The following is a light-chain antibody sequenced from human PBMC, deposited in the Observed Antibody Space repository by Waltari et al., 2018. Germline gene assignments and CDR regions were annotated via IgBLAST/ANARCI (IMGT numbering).Light chain of an antibody. V-gene: IGLV3-1*01. CDR2: QDS. CDR1: KFVAKY. Sequence: SYDLTQPPSVSVSPGQTASITCSGAKFVAKYACWYQQKPGPSPVLVIYQDSKRPSGIPERFSGSNSGNTATLTISGTQAMDEADYYCQAWDSSTLYVFGTGTKVTVL. CDR3: QAWDSSTLYV. J-gene: IGLJ1*01.